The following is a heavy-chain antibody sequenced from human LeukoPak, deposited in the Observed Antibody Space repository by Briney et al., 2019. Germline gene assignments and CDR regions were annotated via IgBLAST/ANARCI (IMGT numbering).Heavy chain of an antibody. CDR3: ARGADFWSGYSDLYYFDY. CDR2: IYTSGGT. J-gene: IGHJ4*02. CDR1: GGSISSGSYY. D-gene: IGHD3-3*01. Sequence: SETLSLTCTVSGGSISSGSYYWSWIRQPAGKGLEWIGRIYTSGGTNYNPSLKSRVTISVDTSKNQFSLKLSSVTAADTAVYYCARGADFWSGYSDLYYFDYWGQGTLVTVSS. V-gene: IGHV4-61*02.